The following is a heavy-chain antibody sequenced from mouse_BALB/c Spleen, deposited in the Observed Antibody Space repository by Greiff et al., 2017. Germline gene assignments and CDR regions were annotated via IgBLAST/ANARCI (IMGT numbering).Heavy chain of an antibody. J-gene: IGHJ3*01. CDR3: ARSIYGNYDGFAY. V-gene: IGHV5-17*02. CDR1: GFTFSSFG. Sequence: EVQLVESGGGLVQPGGSRKLSCAASGFTFSSFGMHWVRQAPEKGLEWVAYISSGSSTIYYADTVKGRFTISRDNPKNTLFLQMTSLRSEDTAMYYCARSIYGNYDGFAYWGQGTLVTVSA. CDR2: ISSGSSTI. D-gene: IGHD2-1*01.